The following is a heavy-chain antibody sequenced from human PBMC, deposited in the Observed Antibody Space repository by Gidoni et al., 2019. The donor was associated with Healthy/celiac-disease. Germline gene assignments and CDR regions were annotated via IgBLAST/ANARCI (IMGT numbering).Heavy chain of an antibody. V-gene: IGHV4-39*01. CDR3: ARHGIAARPGYFDY. Sequence: QLQLQESGPGLVKPSETLSLTCTVSGGSISSSSYYWGWIRQPPGKGLEWIGSIYYSGSTYYNPSLKSRVTISVDTSKNQFSLKLSSVTAADTAVYYCARHGIAARPGYFDYWGQGTLVTVSS. J-gene: IGHJ4*02. D-gene: IGHD6-6*01. CDR2: IYYSGST. CDR1: GGSISSSSYY.